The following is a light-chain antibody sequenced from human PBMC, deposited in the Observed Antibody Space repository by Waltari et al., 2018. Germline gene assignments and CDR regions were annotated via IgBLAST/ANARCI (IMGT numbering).Light chain of an antibody. CDR1: SSDVGGYKY. Sequence: QSALTQPPSASGSPGQSVTISCTGTSSDVGGYKYVPWYQQHPGKAPKLLIYEVNQRPSGVPDRFSGAKSGNTASLTVSGLQAEDEADYYCSSYAGTNRVFGGGTKLTVL. V-gene: IGLV2-8*01. CDR3: SSYAGTNRV. CDR2: EVN. J-gene: IGLJ2*01.